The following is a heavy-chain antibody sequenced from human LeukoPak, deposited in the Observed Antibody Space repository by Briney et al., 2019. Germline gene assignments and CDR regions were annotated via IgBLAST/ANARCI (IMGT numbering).Heavy chain of an antibody. CDR3: AGAIQRYCSSTSCYYDAFDI. Sequence: SQTLSLTCTVSGGSISSGSYYWSWIRQPPGKGLEWIGYIYYSGSTNYNPSLRSRVTISVDTSKNQFSLKLSSVTAADTAVYYCAGAIQRYCSSTSCYYDAFDIWGQGTMVTVSS. CDR2: IYYSGST. V-gene: IGHV4-61*01. J-gene: IGHJ3*02. D-gene: IGHD2-2*01. CDR1: GGSISSGSYY.